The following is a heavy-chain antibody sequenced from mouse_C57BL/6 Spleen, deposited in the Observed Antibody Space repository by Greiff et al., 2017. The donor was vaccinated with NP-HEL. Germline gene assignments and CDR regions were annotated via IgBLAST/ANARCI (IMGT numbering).Heavy chain of an antibody. CDR3: ARRGYYGSSYYAMDY. D-gene: IGHD1-1*01. CDR1: GYAFSSSW. V-gene: IGHV1-82*01. CDR2: IYPGDGDT. J-gene: IGHJ4*01. Sequence: QVQLQQSGPELVKPGASVKISCKASGYAFSSSWMNWVKQRPGKGLEWIGRIYPGDGDTNYNGKFKGKATLTADKSSSTAYMQLSSLTSEDSAVYFCARRGYYGSSYYAMDYWGQGTSVTVSS.